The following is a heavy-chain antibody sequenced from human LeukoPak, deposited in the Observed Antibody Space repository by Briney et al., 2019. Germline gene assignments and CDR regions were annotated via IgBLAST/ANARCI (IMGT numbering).Heavy chain of an antibody. CDR1: EFTFSSYS. CDR2: ISSSSSYI. J-gene: IGHJ6*02. Sequence: GGSLRLSCAASEFTFSSYSMNWVRQAPGKGLEWVSSISSSSSYIYYADSVKGRFTISRDNAKNSLYLQMNSLRAEDTAVYYCARDYAQYGMDVWGQGTTVTVSS. CDR3: ARDYAQYGMDV. D-gene: IGHD4-17*01. V-gene: IGHV3-21*01.